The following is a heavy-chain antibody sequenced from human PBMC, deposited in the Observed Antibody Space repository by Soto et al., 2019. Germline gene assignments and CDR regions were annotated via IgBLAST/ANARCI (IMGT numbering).Heavy chain of an antibody. CDR1: GGSISSYY. Sequence: SETLSLTCTVSGGSISSYYWSWIRQPPGKGLEWIGYIYYSGSTNYNPSLKSRVTISVDTSKNQFSLKLSSVTAADTAVYYCARHVPTTVTTTHFGYWGQGTLVTVSS. CDR3: ARHVPTTVTTTHFGY. CDR2: IYYSGST. D-gene: IGHD4-17*01. J-gene: IGHJ4*02. V-gene: IGHV4-59*08.